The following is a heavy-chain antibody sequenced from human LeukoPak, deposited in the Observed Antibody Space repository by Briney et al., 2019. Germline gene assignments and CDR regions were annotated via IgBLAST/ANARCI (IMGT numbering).Heavy chain of an antibody. Sequence: GGSLRLSCAASGFTFRSHDMSWVRQAPGKGLEWVSGISASGGSTFYADSVKGRFTISRDNSKNTLYLQMNSLRAEDTAVYYCAKDRRYFDYWGQGTLVTVSS. CDR3: AKDRRYFDY. J-gene: IGHJ4*02. CDR1: GFTFRSHD. CDR2: ISASGGST. V-gene: IGHV3-23*01.